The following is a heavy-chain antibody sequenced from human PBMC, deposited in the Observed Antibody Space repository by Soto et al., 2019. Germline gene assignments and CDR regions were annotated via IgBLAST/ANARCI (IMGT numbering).Heavy chain of an antibody. Sequence: PGGSLRLSCAASGFTFDDYAMHWVRQAPGKGLEWVSGISWNSGSIGYADSVKGRFTISRDNAKNSLYLQMNSLRAEDTALYYCARDNNWSYDSWGRGTLVTVSS. J-gene: IGHJ4*02. CDR3: ARDNNWSYDS. V-gene: IGHV3-9*01. CDR2: ISWNSGSI. CDR1: GFTFDDYA. D-gene: IGHD1-1*01.